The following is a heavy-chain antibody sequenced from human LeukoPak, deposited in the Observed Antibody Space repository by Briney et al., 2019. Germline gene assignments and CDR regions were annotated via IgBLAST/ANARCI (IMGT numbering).Heavy chain of an antibody. CDR1: GGSISSSSYY. V-gene: IGHV4-39*07. D-gene: IGHD3-10*01. CDR2: IYYSGST. CDR3: ARVGSQLEYYYYYYMDV. Sequence: SETLSLTCTVSGGSISSSSYYWGWIRQPPGKGLEWIGSIYYSGSTYYNPSLKSRVTISVDTSKNQFSLKLSSVTAADTAVYYCARVGSQLEYYYYYYMDVWGKGTTVTVSS. J-gene: IGHJ6*03.